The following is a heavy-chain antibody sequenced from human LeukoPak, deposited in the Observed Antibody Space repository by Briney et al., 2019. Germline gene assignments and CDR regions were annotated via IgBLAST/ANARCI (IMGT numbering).Heavy chain of an antibody. CDR1: GFTFSSYA. CDR3: AKCSGWFVRGKDYYYYYMDV. J-gene: IGHJ6*03. V-gene: IGHV3-23*01. CDR2: ISGSGGST. D-gene: IGHD6-19*01. Sequence: QPGGSLRLSCAASGFTFSSYAMSWVRQAPGKGLEWVSAISGSGGSTYYADSVKGRFTISRDNSKDTLYLQMNSLRAEDTAVYYCAKCSGWFVRGKDYYYYYMDVWGKGTTVTVSS.